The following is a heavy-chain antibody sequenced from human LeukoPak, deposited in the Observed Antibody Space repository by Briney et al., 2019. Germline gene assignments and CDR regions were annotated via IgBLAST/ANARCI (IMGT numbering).Heavy chain of an antibody. Sequence: GGSLRLSCAASGFTFSSYSMHWVRQAPGKGLEWVAVISYDGSNKYYADSVKGRFTISRDNSKNTLYLQMNSLRAEDTAVYYCAKDRGWLRLFDYWGQGTLVTVSS. CDR2: ISYDGSNK. CDR3: AKDRGWLRLFDY. J-gene: IGHJ4*02. V-gene: IGHV3-30*18. D-gene: IGHD5-12*01. CDR1: GFTFSSYS.